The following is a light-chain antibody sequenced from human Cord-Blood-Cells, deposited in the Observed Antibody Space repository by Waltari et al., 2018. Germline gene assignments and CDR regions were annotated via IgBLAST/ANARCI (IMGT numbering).Light chain of an antibody. CDR1: QSVSSN. J-gene: IGKJ4*01. Sequence: EIVMTQSPATLSVSPGERATLSCRASQSVSSNLAWYQQKPGQAPRLHIYGSSTRATGIPARFSGSWSGTEFTLTISSLQSEDFAVYYCQQYNNWPLTFGGGTKVEIK. CDR3: QQYNNWPLT. CDR2: GSS. V-gene: IGKV3-15*01.